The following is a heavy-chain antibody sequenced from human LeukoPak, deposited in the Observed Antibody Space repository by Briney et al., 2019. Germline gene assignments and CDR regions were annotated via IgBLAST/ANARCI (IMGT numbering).Heavy chain of an antibody. CDR3: AKDGGRGIENYSWGTFDY. CDR1: GFTFSRHG. CDR2: ISNDGSRK. J-gene: IGHJ4*02. D-gene: IGHD1-7*01. V-gene: IGHV3-30*18. Sequence: PGRSLRLSCAPSGFTFSRHGMHWVRQAPGKGLEWVAIISNDGSRKYYAHSVEGRFTISRDNSKNTLYLQMNSLRAEDTAVYYCAKDGGRGIENYSWGTFDYWGQGTLVTVSS.